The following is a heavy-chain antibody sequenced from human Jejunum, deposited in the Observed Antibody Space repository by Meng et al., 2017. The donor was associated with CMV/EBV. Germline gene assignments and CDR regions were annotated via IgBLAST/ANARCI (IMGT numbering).Heavy chain of an antibody. CDR1: GFTVNSYY. J-gene: IGHJ4*02. D-gene: IGHD5-12*01. V-gene: IGHV3-53*01. CDR2: IYSGGTT. Sequence: EGEVGESGGHLIQPGGYLRLSCAASGFTVNSYYMSWVRQAPGKGLEWVSIIYSGGTTYYADSVKGRFTISRDISKNTLYLQMTSLRADDTAVYYCARARGYTTSGSFDCWGQGTLVTISS. CDR3: ARARGYTTSGSFDC.